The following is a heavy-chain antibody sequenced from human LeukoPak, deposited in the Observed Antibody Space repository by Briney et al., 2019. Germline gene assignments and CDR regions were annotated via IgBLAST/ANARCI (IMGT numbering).Heavy chain of an antibody. J-gene: IGHJ4*02. CDR1: GITLSNYG. CDR2: LCGRGGGT. V-gene: IGHV3-23*01. CDR3: AKRGVVIRVFLVGFHKEAYYFDS. Sequence: GGSLRLSCAVSGITLSNYGMSWVRQAPGKGLEWVAGLCGRGGGTNYADSVQGRLTISRDNPKNTLYLQMNSLRAEDTAVYFCAKRGVVIRVFLVGFHKEAYYFDSWGQGALVTVSS. D-gene: IGHD3-10*01.